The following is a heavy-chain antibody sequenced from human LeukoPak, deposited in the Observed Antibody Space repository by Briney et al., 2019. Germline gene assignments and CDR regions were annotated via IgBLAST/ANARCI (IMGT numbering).Heavy chain of an antibody. Sequence: ASVKVSCKASGYTFTGYYMHWVRQAPGQGLEWMGWINPNSGGTNYAQKFQGRVAMTRDTSISTAYMELSRLRSDDTAVYYCARDMYYGGNPDAFDIWGQGTMVTVSS. D-gene: IGHD4-23*01. CDR3: ARDMYYGGNPDAFDI. CDR1: GYTFTGYY. J-gene: IGHJ3*02. CDR2: INPNSGGT. V-gene: IGHV1-2*02.